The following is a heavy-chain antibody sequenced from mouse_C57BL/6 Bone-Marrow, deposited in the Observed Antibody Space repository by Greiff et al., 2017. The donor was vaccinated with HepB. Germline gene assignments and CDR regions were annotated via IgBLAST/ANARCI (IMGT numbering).Heavy chain of an antibody. D-gene: IGHD2-12*01. J-gene: IGHJ4*01. Sequence: QVQLKQPGAELVMPGASVKLSCKASGYTFTSYWMHWVKQGPGQGLEWIGEIDPSDSYTNYNQKFKGKSTLTVDKSSSTAYMQLSSLTSEDSAVYYCARRGYYNYAMDYWGQGTSVTVSS. CDR3: ARRGYYNYAMDY. V-gene: IGHV1-69*01. CDR2: IDPSDSYT. CDR1: GYTFTSYW.